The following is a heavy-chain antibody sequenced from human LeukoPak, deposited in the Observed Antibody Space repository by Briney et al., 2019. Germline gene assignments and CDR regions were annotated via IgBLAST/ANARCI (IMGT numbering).Heavy chain of an antibody. CDR1: GGSISSSSYY. Sequence: SETLSLTCTVSGGSISSSSYYWGWIRQPPGKGLEWIGSIYYSGSTYYNPSLKSRVTISVDTSKNQFSLKLSSVTAADTAVYYCARHGSITMVRGVINYWGQGTLVTVSS. CDR2: IYYSGST. CDR3: ARHGSITMVRGVINY. V-gene: IGHV4-39*01. J-gene: IGHJ4*02. D-gene: IGHD3-10*01.